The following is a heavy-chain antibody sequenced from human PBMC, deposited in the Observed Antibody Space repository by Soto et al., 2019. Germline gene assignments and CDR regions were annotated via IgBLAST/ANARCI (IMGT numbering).Heavy chain of an antibody. CDR3: ASLTSSGWLSASYFDY. D-gene: IGHD6-19*01. V-gene: IGHV4-39*01. Sequence: PSETLSLTCTVSGGSISSSSYYWGWIRQPPGKGLEWIGSIDYSGSTYYNPSLKSRVTISVDMSKNQFSLKLSPVAAADTAVYYCASLTSSGWLSASYFDYWGQETLVTVS. CDR1: GGSISSSSYY. J-gene: IGHJ4*02. CDR2: IDYSGST.